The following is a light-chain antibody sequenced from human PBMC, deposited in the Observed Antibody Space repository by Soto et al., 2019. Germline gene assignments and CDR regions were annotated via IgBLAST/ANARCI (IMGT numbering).Light chain of an antibody. J-gene: IGKJ1*01. CDR1: QSISSW. CDR3: QQYSRYSWT. Sequence: DIQMTQSPSTLSASVGDRVTITCRASQSISSWLAWYQQKPGKAPKLLIYKASSLERGVPSRFSGSGSGTEFTLTITSLPPDDFATYYCQQYSRYSWTFGQGTRVEIK. CDR2: KAS. V-gene: IGKV1-5*03.